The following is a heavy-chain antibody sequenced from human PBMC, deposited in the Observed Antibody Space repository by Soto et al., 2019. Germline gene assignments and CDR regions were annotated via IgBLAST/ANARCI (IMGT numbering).Heavy chain of an antibody. J-gene: IGHJ4*02. V-gene: IGHV4-31*03. CDR2: IYYTGTT. Sequence: SETLSLTCTVSGGSITSSSYSWSWIRQHPGEGLEWIGYIYYTGTTYYNPSLKSRVTISIDTSKNHFSLKLSSVTAADTAVYYCARASYHDNRGPAYWGQGTLVTVSS. CDR3: ARASYHDNRGPAY. D-gene: IGHD2-2*01. CDR1: GGSITSSSYS.